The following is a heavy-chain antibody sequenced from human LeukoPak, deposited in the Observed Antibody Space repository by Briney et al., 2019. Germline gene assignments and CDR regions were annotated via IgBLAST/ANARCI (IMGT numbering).Heavy chain of an antibody. V-gene: IGHV3-23*01. CDR1: GFTFRTYA. Sequence: PGGSLRLFCAASGFTFRTYAMNWVRQAPAKGLEWVSSVSGNGVNTYYAASVRGRFTVSRDNSRNTVYLQVNNLRAEDTAIFYCAKEVTSFGYRGVDFWGQGTLVTVSS. J-gene: IGHJ4*02. D-gene: IGHD5-18*01. CDR3: AKEVTSFGYRGVDF. CDR2: VSGNGVNT.